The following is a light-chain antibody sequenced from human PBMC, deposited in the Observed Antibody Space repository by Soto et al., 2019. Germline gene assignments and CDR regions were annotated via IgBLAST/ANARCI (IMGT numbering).Light chain of an antibody. J-gene: IGLJ3*02. Sequence: QSALTQPASVSGSPGQSITISCTGTRSDVGGYNYVSWYQQHPGKAPKLLIYDVSNRPSVVSNRFSGSKSGNTASLTISGLQAEYEADYYCNSYTSSSNLVFGGGTKLTVL. CDR1: RSDVGGYNY. CDR2: DVS. CDR3: NSYTSSSNLV. V-gene: IGLV2-14*01.